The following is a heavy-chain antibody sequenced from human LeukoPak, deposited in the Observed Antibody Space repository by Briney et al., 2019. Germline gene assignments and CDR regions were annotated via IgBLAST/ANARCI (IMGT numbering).Heavy chain of an antibody. CDR2: ISGSGGST. Sequence: GGSLRLSCAASGFTFSSYAMSWVRQAPGKGLEWVSAISGSGGSTYYADSVKGRFTISRDNSKNTLYLQMNSLRAEDTAVYYCARGRFGDPEGGLFDYWGQGTLVTVSS. D-gene: IGHD3-10*01. CDR3: ARGRFGDPEGGLFDY. V-gene: IGHV3-23*01. J-gene: IGHJ4*02. CDR1: GFTFSSYA.